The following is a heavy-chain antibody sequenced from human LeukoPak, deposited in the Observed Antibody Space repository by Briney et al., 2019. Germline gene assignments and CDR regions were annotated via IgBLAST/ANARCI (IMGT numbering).Heavy chain of an antibody. V-gene: IGHV3-7*01. CDR1: GFTFSSYW. Sequence: GGSLRLSCAASGFTFSSYWMSWVRQAPGKGLEWVANIKQDGSEKYYADSVKGRFTISRDNAKNSLYLQMNSLRAEDTAVYYCARGGILITFGAIDYWGQGTLVTVSS. D-gene: IGHD3-16*01. CDR2: IKQDGSEK. J-gene: IGHJ4*02. CDR3: ARGGILITFGAIDY.